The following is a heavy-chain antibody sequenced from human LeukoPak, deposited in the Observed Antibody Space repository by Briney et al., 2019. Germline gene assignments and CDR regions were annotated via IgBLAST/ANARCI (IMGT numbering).Heavy chain of an antibody. CDR1: GFTFDDYA. V-gene: IGHV3-9*01. D-gene: IGHD1-26*01. Sequence: GRSLRLSCAASGFTFDDYAMHWVRQAPGKGLEWASGINWNSGSIGYADSVKGRFTISRDNAKNSLYLQMNSLRAEDTALYYCAKDISPPLVGATSWPVDYWGQGTLVTVSS. CDR3: AKDISPPLVGATSWPVDY. J-gene: IGHJ4*02. CDR2: INWNSGSI.